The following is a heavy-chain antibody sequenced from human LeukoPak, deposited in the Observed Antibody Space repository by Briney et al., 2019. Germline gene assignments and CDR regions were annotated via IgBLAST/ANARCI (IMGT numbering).Heavy chain of an antibody. CDR2: ISSSGSTK. V-gene: IGHV3-11*01. CDR1: GFTFSDYY. J-gene: IGHJ5*02. CDR3: ARGEDWFAP. Sequence: PGGSLRLSCAASGFTFSDYYMNWIRQAPGKGLEWVSYISSSGSTKYYADSVKGRFTISRGNAENSLYLQMNSLRAGDTAVYYCARGEDWFAPWGQGTLVTVSS.